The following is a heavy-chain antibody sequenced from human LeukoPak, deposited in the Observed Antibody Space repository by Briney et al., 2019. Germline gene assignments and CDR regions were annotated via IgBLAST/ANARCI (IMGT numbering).Heavy chain of an antibody. CDR3: ARETDYYDSSGLDY. Sequence: PGGSLRLSCEASGFTFSRSDMIWVRQAPGKGLEWVSVIYSGGSTYYADSVKGRFTISRDNSKNTLYLQMNSLRAEDTAVYYCARETDYYDSSGLDYWGQGTLVTVSS. J-gene: IGHJ4*02. CDR2: IYSGGST. CDR1: GFTFSRSD. D-gene: IGHD3-22*01. V-gene: IGHV3-53*01.